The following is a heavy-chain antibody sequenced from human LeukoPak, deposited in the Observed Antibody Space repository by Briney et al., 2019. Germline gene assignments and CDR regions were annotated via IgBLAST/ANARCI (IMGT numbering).Heavy chain of an antibody. CDR3: ARVPHRQGDREDYYYGMDV. CDR1: GYTLTELS. Sequence: ASVKVSCKVSGYTLTELSMHWVRQAPGKGLEWMGGFDPEDGEAIYAQKFQGRVTMTEDTSTDTAYMELSSLRSEDTTVYYCARVPHRQGDREDYYYGMDVWGQGTTVTVSS. V-gene: IGHV1-24*01. D-gene: IGHD3-16*01. J-gene: IGHJ6*02. CDR2: FDPEDGEA.